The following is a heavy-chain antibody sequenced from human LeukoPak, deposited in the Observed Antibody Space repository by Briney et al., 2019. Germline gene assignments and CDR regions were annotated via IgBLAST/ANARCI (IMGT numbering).Heavy chain of an antibody. CDR1: GYTFTSYG. Sequence: ASVKVSCKASGYTFTSYGISWVRQAPGQGLEWMGWISAYNGNTNYAQKLQGRVTMTTDASTSTAYMELRSLRSDDTAVYYCARELLSYDSQGYWGQGTLVTVSS. CDR2: ISAYNGNT. CDR3: ARELLSYDSQGY. V-gene: IGHV1-18*01. D-gene: IGHD5-12*01. J-gene: IGHJ4*02.